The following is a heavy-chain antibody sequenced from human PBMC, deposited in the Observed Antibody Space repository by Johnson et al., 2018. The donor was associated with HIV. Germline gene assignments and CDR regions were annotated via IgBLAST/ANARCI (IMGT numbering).Heavy chain of an antibody. CDR3: ASKAAGTMHAFDI. D-gene: IGHD6-13*01. CDR1: GFTFSGSA. V-gene: IGHV3-73*01. CDR2: IRSKANSYAT. Sequence: EVQLVESGGGLVQPGGSLKLSCAASGFTFSGSAMHWVRQASGNGLEWVGRIRSKANSYATAYAASVKGRFTISRDDSKNTAYLQMNSLRAEDTAVYYCASKAAGTMHAFDIWGQGTMVTVSS. J-gene: IGHJ3*02.